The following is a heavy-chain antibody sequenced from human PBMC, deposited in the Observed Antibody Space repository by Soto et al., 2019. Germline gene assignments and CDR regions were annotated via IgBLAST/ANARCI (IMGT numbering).Heavy chain of an antibody. CDR2: ISSSGSTI. D-gene: IGHD3-22*01. J-gene: IGHJ4*02. CDR3: AGSRYYYDSSGYPDY. V-gene: IGHV3-11*01. CDR1: GFTFSDYY. Sequence: GGSLRLSCAASGFTFSDYYMSWIRQGPGEGVEWVSYISSSGSTIYYANSVKGRFTISRDNAKNPLYLQMNSLRAQETAVYYCAGSRYYYDSSGYPDYWGQGTLVTVSS.